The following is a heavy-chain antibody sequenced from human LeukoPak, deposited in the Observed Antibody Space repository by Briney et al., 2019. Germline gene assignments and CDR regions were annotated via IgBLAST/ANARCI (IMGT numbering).Heavy chain of an antibody. D-gene: IGHD6-13*01. CDR2: ISYDGSNK. V-gene: IGHV3-30-3*01. Sequence: GSLRLSCAASGFTFSSYAMHWVRQAPGKGLEWVAVISYDGSNKYYADSVKGRFTISRDNSKNTLYLQMNSLRAEDTAVYYCARDAQYSSSWYGVLDYWGQGTLVTVSS. CDR3: ARDAQYSSSWYGVLDY. CDR1: GFTFSSYA. J-gene: IGHJ4*02.